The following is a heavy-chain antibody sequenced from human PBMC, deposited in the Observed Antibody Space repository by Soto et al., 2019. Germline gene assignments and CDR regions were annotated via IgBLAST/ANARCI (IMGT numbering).Heavy chain of an antibody. CDR3: AKEPNYSYGMDV. CDR2: ISYDGSNK. Sequence: QVQLVESGGGVVQPGRSLRLSCAASGFTFSSYGMHWVRQAPGKGLEWVAVISYDGSNKYYADSVKGRFTISRDNSKNTLYLQMNSLRAEDTAVYYCAKEPNYSYGMDVWGQGTTVTVSS. V-gene: IGHV3-30*18. CDR1: GFTFSSYG. J-gene: IGHJ6*02.